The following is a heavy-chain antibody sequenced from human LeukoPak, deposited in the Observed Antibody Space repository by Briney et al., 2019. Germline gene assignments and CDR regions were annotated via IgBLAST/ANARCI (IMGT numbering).Heavy chain of an antibody. V-gene: IGHV1-18*01. Sequence: GASVKVSCKASGYTFTSYGISWVRQAPGQGLEWMGWISAYNGNTNYAQKLQGRVTMTTDTSTSTAYMELSSLRSEDTAVYYCARGPGYYYGSPGDAFDIWGQGTMVTVSS. D-gene: IGHD3-10*01. CDR3: ARGPGYYYGSPGDAFDI. J-gene: IGHJ3*02. CDR1: GYTFTSYG. CDR2: ISAYNGNT.